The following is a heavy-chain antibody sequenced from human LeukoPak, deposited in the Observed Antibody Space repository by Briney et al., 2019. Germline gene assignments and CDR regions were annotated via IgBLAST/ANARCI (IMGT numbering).Heavy chain of an antibody. V-gene: IGHV3-64*01. J-gene: IGHJ5*02. D-gene: IGHD3-10*01. Sequence: PGGSLRLSCVASGFTFSSYAMHWVRQTPGKGLEYVSGINSNGGSTHYANSVKGRFTISRDNSKNTLSLQMNSLRAEDTAVYYCVKDSVWLGEPNWFAPWGQGTLVTVSS. CDR2: INSNGGST. CDR3: VKDSVWLGEPNWFAP. CDR1: GFTFSSYA.